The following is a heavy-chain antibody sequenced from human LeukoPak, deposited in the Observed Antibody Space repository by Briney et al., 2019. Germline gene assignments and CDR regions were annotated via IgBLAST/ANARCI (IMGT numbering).Heavy chain of an antibody. CDR2: ISGSGGST. V-gene: IGHV3-23*01. CDR1: GFTFSSYA. J-gene: IGHJ4*02. Sequence: GGSLRLSCAASGFTFSSYAMSWVRQAPGKGLEWVSAISGSGGSTYYADSVKGRFTIYRDHSKNTLYLQMNSLRAEDTAVYYCAKDGSYYYGSGTPNWGQGTLVTVSS. D-gene: IGHD3-10*01. CDR3: AKDGSYYYGSGTPN.